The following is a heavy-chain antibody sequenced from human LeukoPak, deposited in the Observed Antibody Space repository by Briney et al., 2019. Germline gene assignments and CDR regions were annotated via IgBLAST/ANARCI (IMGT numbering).Heavy chain of an antibody. V-gene: IGHV3-33*01. CDR2: IWYDGSNK. J-gene: IGHJ4*02. Sequence: PGRSLRLSCAASGFTFSSYGMHWVRQAPGKGLEWVAVIWYDGSNKYYADSVKGRFTISRDSSKNTLYLQMDSLRAEDTAVYYCARDSGLTYYYYDSSCYFDYWGQGTLVTVSS. CDR3: ARDSGLTYYYYDSSCYFDY. D-gene: IGHD3-22*01. CDR1: GFTFSSYG.